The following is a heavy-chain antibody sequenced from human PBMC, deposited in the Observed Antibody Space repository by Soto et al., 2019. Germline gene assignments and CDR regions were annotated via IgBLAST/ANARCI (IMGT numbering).Heavy chain of an antibody. D-gene: IGHD6-6*01. CDR2: IDPSDSYT. CDR1: GYSFTSYW. V-gene: IGHV5-10-1*01. Sequence: GESLKISCKGSGYSFTSYWISWVRQMPGKGLEWMGRIDPSDSYTNYSPSFQGHVTISADKSISTAYLQWSSLKASDTAMYYCARSGSSSSFYYYYSGMDVWGQGTTVTVSS. J-gene: IGHJ6*02. CDR3: ARSGSSSSFYYYYSGMDV.